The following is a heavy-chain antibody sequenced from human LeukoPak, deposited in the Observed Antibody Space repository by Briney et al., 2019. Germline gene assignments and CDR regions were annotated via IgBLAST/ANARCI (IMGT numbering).Heavy chain of an antibody. CDR1: GGSLSSGDYY. Sequence: PSQTLSLTCTGSGGSLSSGDYYWSWIRQPPGKGLEWIGYIYYSGSTYYNPSLKSRVTMSVDTSKNQFSLKLSSVTAADTAVYYCARELTYADYWGQGTLVTVSS. CDR3: ARELTYADY. D-gene: IGHD4/OR15-4a*01. CDR2: IYYSGST. J-gene: IGHJ4*02. V-gene: IGHV4-30-4*01.